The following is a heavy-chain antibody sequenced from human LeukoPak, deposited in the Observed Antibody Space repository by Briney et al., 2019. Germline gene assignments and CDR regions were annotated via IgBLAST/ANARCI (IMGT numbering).Heavy chain of an antibody. Sequence: ASVKVSCKVSGYTLTEFSMHWVRQAPGKGLEWMGGFNPEDGETIYAQKFQGRVTKTEDTSTDTAYMELSSLRSEDTAVYYCATSMTAVTIDAFDIWGQGTMVTVSS. CDR1: GYTLTEFS. CDR3: ATSMTAVTIDAFDI. V-gene: IGHV1-24*01. CDR2: FNPEDGET. J-gene: IGHJ3*02. D-gene: IGHD4-17*01.